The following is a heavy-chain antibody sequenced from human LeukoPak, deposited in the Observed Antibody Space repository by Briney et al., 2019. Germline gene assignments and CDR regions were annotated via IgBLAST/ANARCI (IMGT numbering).Heavy chain of an antibody. CDR3: VRNGYDSSGYYFWSDY. CDR1: DGSFTDYN. D-gene: IGHD3-22*01. Sequence: SETLSLTCAVYDGSFTDYNWSWIRRSPGKGLEWIAETHHSGGTNYSPTFESRVTLLVDTSKNQLSLILRSVTAADTAVYYCVRNGYDSSGYYFWSDYRGQGTLVTVSS. CDR2: THHSGGT. V-gene: IGHV4-34*01. J-gene: IGHJ4*02.